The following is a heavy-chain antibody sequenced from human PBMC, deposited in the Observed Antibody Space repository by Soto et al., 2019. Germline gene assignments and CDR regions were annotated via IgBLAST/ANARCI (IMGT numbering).Heavy chain of an antibody. D-gene: IGHD1-26*01. CDR3: AKHSGTYKGGCDY. CDR1: GFTFNSYA. Sequence: GGSLRLSCAASGFTFNSYAMSWIRQAPGKGLEWVSVIIASGGGTYYADSVKGRFTISRDKSKNTLYLQMNSLRAEDTAVYYCAKHSGTYKGGCDYWGQGTLVTVSS. J-gene: IGHJ4*02. V-gene: IGHV3-23*01. CDR2: IIASGGGT.